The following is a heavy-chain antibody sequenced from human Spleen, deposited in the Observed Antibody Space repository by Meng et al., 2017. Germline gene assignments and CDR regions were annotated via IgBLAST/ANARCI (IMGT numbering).Heavy chain of an antibody. CDR3: AREEGRSAAGKLFGDY. D-gene: IGHD6-25*01. Sequence: ASVKVSCKPSGYNFPDYYIHWVRRAPGQGLEWRGRINPKSGDTHYAQKFQARVTMTGDTSISTAYMELSGLRSDDTAMYYCAREEGRSAAGKLFGDYWGQGTLVTVSS. V-gene: IGHV1-2*06. J-gene: IGHJ4*02. CDR1: GYNFPDYY. CDR2: INPKSGDT.